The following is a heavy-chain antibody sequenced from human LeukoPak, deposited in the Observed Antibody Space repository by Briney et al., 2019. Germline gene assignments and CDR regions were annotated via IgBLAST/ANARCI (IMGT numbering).Heavy chain of an antibody. V-gene: IGHV3-21*01. CDR3: ARGLYSSSPLIGY. CDR2: ISSSSSYI. CDR1: GFTFSSYG. Sequence: PGGSLRLSCAASGFTFSSYGMTWVRQAPGKGLEWVSSISSSSSYIYYADSVKGRFTISRDNAKNSLYLQMNSLRAEDTAVYYCARGLYSSSPLIGYWGQGTLVTVSS. D-gene: IGHD6-6*01. J-gene: IGHJ4*02.